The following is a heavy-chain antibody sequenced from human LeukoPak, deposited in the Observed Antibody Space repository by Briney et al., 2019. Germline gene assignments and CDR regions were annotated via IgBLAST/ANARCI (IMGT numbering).Heavy chain of an antibody. Sequence: SETLSLTCTVSGGSISSYYWSWIRQPPGKGLEWIGYIYYSGSTNYNPSLKSRVTISVDTSKNQFSLKLSPVTAADTAVYYCARSQGDFWSGYIDWFDPWGQGTLVTVSP. CDR1: GGSISSYY. CDR2: IYYSGST. D-gene: IGHD3-3*01. V-gene: IGHV4-59*01. CDR3: ARSQGDFWSGYIDWFDP. J-gene: IGHJ5*02.